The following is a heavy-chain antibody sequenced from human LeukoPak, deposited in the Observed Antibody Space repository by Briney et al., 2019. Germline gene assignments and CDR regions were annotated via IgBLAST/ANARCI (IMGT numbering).Heavy chain of an antibody. J-gene: IGHJ4*02. D-gene: IGHD4-17*01. CDR2: MSYHGANQ. CDR3: VREAYGEIYFDY. V-gene: IGHV3-30-3*01. CDR1: GFTFSNYA. Sequence: GGSLRLSCVAAGFTFSNYAMHWVRQAPGKGLEWVTLMSYHGANQYYADSVKGRFSISRDNSKNMLYLQMNSLRAEDTALYYCVREAYGEIYFDYWGQGTLVTVSS.